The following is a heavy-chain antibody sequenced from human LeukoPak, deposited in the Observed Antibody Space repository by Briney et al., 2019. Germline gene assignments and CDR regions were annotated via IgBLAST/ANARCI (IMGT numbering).Heavy chain of an antibody. CDR2: IIPILGIA. CDR3: ARDDSSGYNDY. Sequence: ASVKVSCKASGGTFSSYAISWVRQAPGQGLEWMGRIIPILGIANYAQKFQGRVTITADKSTSTAYMELSSLRSEDTAVYYCARDDSSGYNDYWGQGTLVTVSS. CDR1: GGTFSSYA. V-gene: IGHV1-69*04. J-gene: IGHJ4*02. D-gene: IGHD3-22*01.